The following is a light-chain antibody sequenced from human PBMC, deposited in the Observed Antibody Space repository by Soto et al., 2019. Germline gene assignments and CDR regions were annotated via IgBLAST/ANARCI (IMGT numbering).Light chain of an antibody. CDR3: QQDYTTLFT. CDR1: QCIDDY. CDR2: AAS. V-gene: IGKV1-39*02. J-gene: IGKJ3*01. Sequence: IQMTQSPSSLSASVGGRVTIPFRTSQCIDDYLNWYQHKPGKAPKLLMYAASTLQSGVPSRFSGSGSGTDFTLTISSLEPEDLAAYYCQQDYTTLFTFGPGTKVDI.